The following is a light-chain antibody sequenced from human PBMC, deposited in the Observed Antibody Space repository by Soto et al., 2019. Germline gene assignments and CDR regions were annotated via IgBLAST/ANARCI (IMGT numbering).Light chain of an antibody. J-gene: IGLJ3*02. Sequence: QSVPTQPPSASGTPGQRVTITCYGDNSNIASNSVNWYQQLPGTAPKLLIYSDNRRPSGVPDRFSASKSGTSASLAITGLQAEDEADYYCQSYDSSLSVWVFGGGTKLTVL. CDR1: NSNIASNS. CDR3: QSYDSSLSVWV. V-gene: IGLV1-44*01. CDR2: SDN.